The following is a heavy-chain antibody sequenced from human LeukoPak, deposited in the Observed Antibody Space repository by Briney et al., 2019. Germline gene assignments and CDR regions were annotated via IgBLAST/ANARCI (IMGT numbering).Heavy chain of an antibody. V-gene: IGHV4-59*01. J-gene: IGHJ6*03. CDR1: GGPISSYY. Sequence: SETLSLTCTVSGGPISSYYWSWIRQPPGKGLEWIGYIHYSGSTNYNPSLKSRVTISVDTSKNQFSLKLSSVTAADTAVYYCARVSWFPGTSYYYMDVWGKGTTVTVSS. D-gene: IGHD1-1*01. CDR2: IHYSGST. CDR3: ARVSWFPGTSYYYMDV.